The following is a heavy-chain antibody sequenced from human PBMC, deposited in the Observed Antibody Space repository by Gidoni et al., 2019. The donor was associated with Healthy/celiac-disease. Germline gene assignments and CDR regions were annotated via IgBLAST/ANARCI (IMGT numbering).Heavy chain of an antibody. CDR2: IYHSGST. D-gene: IGHD3-3*01. Sequence: QVQLQESGPGLVKPSGTLSLTCAVSGGYISSSNWWSWVRQPPGKGLEWIGEIYHSGSTNYNPSLKSRVTISVDKSKNQFSLKLSSVTAADTAVYYCARDRLDPRITIFGVVNRFYYYMDVWGKGTTVTVSS. CDR1: GGYISSSNW. J-gene: IGHJ6*03. V-gene: IGHV4-4*02. CDR3: ARDRLDPRITIFGVVNRFYYYMDV.